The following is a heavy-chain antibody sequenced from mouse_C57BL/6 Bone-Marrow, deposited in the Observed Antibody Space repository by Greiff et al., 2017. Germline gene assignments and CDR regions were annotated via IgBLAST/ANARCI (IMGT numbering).Heavy chain of an antibody. CDR3: TTPHYYGSSSFAY. CDR1: GFNIKDDY. CDR2: IDPENGDT. Sequence: EVQLQQSGAELVRPGASVKLSCTASGFNIKDDYMHWVKQRPGRGLEWIGWIDPENGDTEYASKFQSKATITADTSSNTAYMQLSSLTSEDTAVYYCTTPHYYGSSSFAYWGQGTLVTVSA. D-gene: IGHD1-1*01. J-gene: IGHJ3*01. V-gene: IGHV14-4*01.